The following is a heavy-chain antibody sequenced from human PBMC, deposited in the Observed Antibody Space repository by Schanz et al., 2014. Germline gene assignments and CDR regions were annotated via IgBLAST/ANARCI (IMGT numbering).Heavy chain of an antibody. CDR2: IGGSDGNT. Sequence: QVQLVQSGGEVKTPGASVKVSCKASGYTFTRSGISWVRQAPGQGLEWMGWIGGSDGNTNFAQKFQGRVTFTADISTSTAYMDLSSLRSDDTAVYYCARDIQYHYDTSGPVGAFDIWGQGTVVTVSS. J-gene: IGHJ3*02. V-gene: IGHV1-18*01. D-gene: IGHD3-22*01. CDR1: GYTFTRSG. CDR3: ARDIQYHYDTSGPVGAFDI.